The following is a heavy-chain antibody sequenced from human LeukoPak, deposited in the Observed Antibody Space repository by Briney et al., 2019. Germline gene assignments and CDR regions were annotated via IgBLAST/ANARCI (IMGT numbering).Heavy chain of an antibody. Sequence: SETLSLTCTVSGGSISSGGYYWSWIRQPPGKGLEWIGYIYHSGSTYYNPSLKSRVTISVDRSKNQFSLKLSSVTAADTAVYYCARAFGNTWLRSSSWYGSAFDIWGQGTMVTVSS. CDR1: GGSISSGGYY. V-gene: IGHV4-30-2*01. CDR2: IYHSGST. J-gene: IGHJ3*02. D-gene: IGHD6-13*01. CDR3: ARAFGNTWLRSSSWYGSAFDI.